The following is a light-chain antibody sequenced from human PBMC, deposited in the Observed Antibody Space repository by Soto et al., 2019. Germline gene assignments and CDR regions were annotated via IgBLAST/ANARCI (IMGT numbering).Light chain of an antibody. V-gene: IGKV3-20*01. J-gene: IGKJ5*01. CDR2: GAS. CDR1: QSVSRSS. Sequence: EVVLTQSPGTLSLSPGERATLSCRASQSVSRSSLACYQQKPGQAPRLLIYGASSRATGIPARFSGSGSGTDFTITISRLEPEDFAVYYCQQYGSSPLVTFGQGTRLEIK. CDR3: QQYGSSPLVT.